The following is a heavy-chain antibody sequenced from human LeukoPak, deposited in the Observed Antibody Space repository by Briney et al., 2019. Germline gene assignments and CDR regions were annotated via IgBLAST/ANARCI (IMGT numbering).Heavy chain of an antibody. Sequence: GGSLRLSCAASGFTFSSYTMNWVRQAPGKGLEWVSSISSSSSYIYYADSVKGRFTISRDNAKNSLYLQMNSLRAEDTAVYYCASLSSSSGLIDYWGQGTLVTVSS. CDR3: ASLSSSSGLIDY. V-gene: IGHV3-21*01. CDR1: GFTFSSYT. J-gene: IGHJ4*02. D-gene: IGHD6-6*01. CDR2: ISSSSSYI.